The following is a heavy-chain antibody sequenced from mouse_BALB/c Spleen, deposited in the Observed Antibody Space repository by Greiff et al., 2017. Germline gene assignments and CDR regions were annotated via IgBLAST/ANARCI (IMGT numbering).Heavy chain of an antibody. CDR1: GFSLTSYG. CDR3: ARNDDYYGSSSYWYFDV. V-gene: IGHV2-4-1*01. J-gene: IGHJ1*01. D-gene: IGHD1-1*01. Sequence: QVQLKESGPGLVQPSQSLSITCTVSGFSLTSYGVHWVRQSPGKGLEWLGVIWSGGSTDYNAAFISRLSISKDNSKSQVFFKMNSLQADDTAIYYCARNDDYYGSSSYWYFDVWGAGTTVTVSS. CDR2: IWSGGST.